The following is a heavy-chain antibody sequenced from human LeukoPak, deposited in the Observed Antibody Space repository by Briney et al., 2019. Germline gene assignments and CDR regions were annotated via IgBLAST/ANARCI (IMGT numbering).Heavy chain of an antibody. V-gene: IGHV3-23*01. Sequence: GGSLRLSCETSGFTFSDYGMSWVRQVSGKGLEWVSAISGGGDTTYYAESVKGRFTISRDNSKNTLFLQMDSLKAEDTATYYCATGSRDSSGYYYLQAGYFDYWGQGTLVTVSS. CDR1: GFTFSDYG. J-gene: IGHJ4*02. D-gene: IGHD3-22*01. CDR2: ISGGGDTT. CDR3: ATGSRDSSGYYYLQAGYFDY.